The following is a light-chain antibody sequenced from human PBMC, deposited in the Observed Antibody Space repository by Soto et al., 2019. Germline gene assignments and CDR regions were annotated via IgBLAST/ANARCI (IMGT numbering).Light chain of an antibody. CDR3: QRYSNSRYT. CDR1: QTVSSDF. V-gene: IGKV3-20*01. Sequence: EAVLTQSPGTLSLFPGERATLSCRTSQTVSSDFLAWYQQKPGQAPRLLIYGASNRATGVPDRFSGSGSGPDFALTISRLEPEDFAVYYCQRYSNSRYTFGQGTYLEIK. J-gene: IGKJ2*01. CDR2: GAS.